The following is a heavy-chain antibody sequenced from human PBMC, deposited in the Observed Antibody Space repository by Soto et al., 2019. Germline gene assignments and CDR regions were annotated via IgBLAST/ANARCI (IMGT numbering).Heavy chain of an antibody. D-gene: IGHD6-13*01. Sequence: EVPLVESGGGLIQPGGSLRLSCAASGFTVSSNYMSWVRQAPGKGLEWVSVIYSGGNTYYADSVKGRFTISRDNSKNMLYLQMNSLRPEDTAVYYCARAVGYSSSWYAYWGQGTLVTVSS. J-gene: IGHJ4*02. CDR3: ARAVGYSSSWYAY. CDR2: IYSGGNT. V-gene: IGHV3-53*01. CDR1: GFTVSSNY.